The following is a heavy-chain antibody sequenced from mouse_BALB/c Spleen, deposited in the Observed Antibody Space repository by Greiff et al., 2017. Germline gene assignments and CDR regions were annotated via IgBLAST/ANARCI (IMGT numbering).Heavy chain of an antibody. J-gene: IGHJ3*01. V-gene: IGHV5-4*02. D-gene: IGHD2-10*02. CDR3: AREKYGTAWCAY. CDR2: ISDGGSYT. CDR1: GFTFSDYY. Sequence: EVKLMESGGGLVKPGGSLKLSCAASGFTFSDYYMYWVRQTPEKRLEWVATISDGGSYTYYPDSVKGRFTISRDNAKNNLYLQMSSLKSEDTAMYYCAREKYGTAWCAYWGQGTLVTVSA.